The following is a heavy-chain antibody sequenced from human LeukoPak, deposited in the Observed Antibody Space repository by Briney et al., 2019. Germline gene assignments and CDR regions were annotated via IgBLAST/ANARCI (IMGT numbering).Heavy chain of an antibody. CDR3: ATSGGFNSPRHY. J-gene: IGHJ4*02. V-gene: IGHV4-59*01. D-gene: IGHD3-16*01. Sequence: EPSETLSLTCSVSGDSISSYFWAWIRQPPGKGLEWIGYVCYNGTTNYNPSLRNRVAISIDTSKNQFSLKLNSATAADTAVYYCATSGGFNSPRHYWGQGTLVTVSS. CDR1: GDSISSYF. CDR2: VCYNGTT.